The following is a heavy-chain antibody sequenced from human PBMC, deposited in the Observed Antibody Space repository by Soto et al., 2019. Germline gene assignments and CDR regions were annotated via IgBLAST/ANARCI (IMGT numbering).Heavy chain of an antibody. D-gene: IGHD3-22*01. CDR1: GGSISSGDYY. V-gene: IGHV4-30-4*01. CDR2: IYYSGST. Sequence: SETLSLTCTVSGGSISSGDYYWSWIRQPPGKGLEWIGYIYYSGSTYYNPSLKSRVTISVDTSKNQFSLKLSSVTAADTAVYYCAREGYYDSGGYQWRAFDIWGQGTMVTVSS. J-gene: IGHJ3*02. CDR3: AREGYYDSGGYQWRAFDI.